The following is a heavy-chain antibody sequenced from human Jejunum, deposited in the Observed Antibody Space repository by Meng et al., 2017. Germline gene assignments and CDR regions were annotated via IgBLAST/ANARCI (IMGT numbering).Heavy chain of an antibody. CDR2: AST. V-gene: IGHV4-61*08. CDR3: ARDHWGSLDY. CDR1: GGSVSSSGYQ. D-gene: IGHD7-27*01. J-gene: IGHJ4*02. Sequence: VQLQESGPGLVRPSETPAPICAVSGGSVSSSGYQWGWIRQPPGKGLEWIGYASTNYNPSLKSRVTISLDTSKNQFSLKLTSVTAADTAVYYCARDHWGSLDYWGQGILVTVSS.